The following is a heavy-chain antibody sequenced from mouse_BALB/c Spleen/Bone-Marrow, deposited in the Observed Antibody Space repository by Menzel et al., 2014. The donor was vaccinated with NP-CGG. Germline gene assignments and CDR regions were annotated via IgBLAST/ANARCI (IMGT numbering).Heavy chain of an antibody. CDR3: ARGLGLYYIMDY. CDR1: GYTFTDYV. D-gene: IGHD3-1*01. Sequence: VQLQQSGPELVKPGASVKMSCKASGYTFTDYVITWVKQRTGQGLEWIGEIYLGSGSTYYNEKFKGKAALTADKSSNTAYMQLSSLTSEDSAVYFCARGLGLYYIMDYWGQGTSVTVSS. CDR2: IYLGSGST. V-gene: IGHV1-83*01. J-gene: IGHJ4*01.